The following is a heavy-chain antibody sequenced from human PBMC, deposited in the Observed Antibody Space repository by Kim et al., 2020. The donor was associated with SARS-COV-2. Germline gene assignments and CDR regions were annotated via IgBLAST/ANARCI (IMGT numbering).Heavy chain of an antibody. J-gene: IGHJ6*03. CDR3: ARERMGYSSGWYYYYYYMDV. CDR2: TYYRSKWYN. CDR1: GDSVSSNSAA. Sequence: SQTLSLTCAISGDSVSSNSAAWNWIRQSPSRGLEWLGRTYYRSKWYNDYAVSVKSRITINPDTSKNQFSLQLNSVTPEDTAVYYCARERMGYSSGWYYYYYYMDVWGKGTTVTVSS. V-gene: IGHV6-1*01. D-gene: IGHD6-19*01.